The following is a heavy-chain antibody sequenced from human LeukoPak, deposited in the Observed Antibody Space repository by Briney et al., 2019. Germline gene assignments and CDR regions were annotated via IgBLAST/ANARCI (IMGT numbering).Heavy chain of an antibody. V-gene: IGHV4-59*01. D-gene: IGHD2-2*01. CDR1: DGSISSYY. CDR2: IYNSGST. Sequence: PSETLSLTCNVSDGSISSYYWSWFRLPPGKGLEWIGYIYNSGSTTYNSALKSRVTISLDTSKSQFSLNLSSVTAADTAVYYCARGSTQGAVVPGFRFDPWGQGTPVTVSS. J-gene: IGHJ5*02. CDR3: ARGSTQGAVVPGFRFDP.